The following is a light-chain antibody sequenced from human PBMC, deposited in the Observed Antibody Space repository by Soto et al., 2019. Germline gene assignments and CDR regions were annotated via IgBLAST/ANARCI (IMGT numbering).Light chain of an antibody. J-gene: IGKJ2*01. CDR1: QSIYSS. Sequence: DIPMTQSPSSLSASVGDRVTITCRASQSIYSSLNWYHQKPGKAPKLLIYAASNLQSGVPSRFSGGGSVTDFTLSISSLQPGDFATYYCQQSYSAPYTFGQGTKLEI. V-gene: IGKV1-39*01. CDR2: AAS. CDR3: QQSYSAPYT.